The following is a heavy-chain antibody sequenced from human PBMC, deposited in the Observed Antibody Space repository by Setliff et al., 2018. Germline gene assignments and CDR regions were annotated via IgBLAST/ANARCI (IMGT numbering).Heavy chain of an antibody. D-gene: IGHD3-3*01. V-gene: IGHV5-51*01. CDR3: ARDVFDFRTGQADP. CDR1: GYSFTSYW. Sequence: GESLKISCKGSGYSFTSYWIGWVRQMPGKGLEWMGIIYPGDSDTRYSPSFQGQVTISRDNAKNSLYLQMSSLRAEDTAVYYCARDVFDFRTGQADPWGQGTLVTVSS. J-gene: IGHJ5*02. CDR2: IYPGDSDT.